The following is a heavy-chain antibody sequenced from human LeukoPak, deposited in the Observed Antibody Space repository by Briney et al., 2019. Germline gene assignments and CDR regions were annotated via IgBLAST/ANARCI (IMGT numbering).Heavy chain of an antibody. J-gene: IGHJ6*02. D-gene: IGHD3-3*01. CDR1: GGSISSGDYY. CDR3: ARTGPYDFWSRYYYYGMDV. V-gene: IGHV4-30-4*01. CDR2: IYYSGST. Sequence: SQTLSLTCTVSGGSISSGDYYWSWIRQPPGKGLEWIGYIYYSGSTYYNPSLKSRVTISVDTSKNQFSLKLSSVTAADTAVYYCARTGPYDFWSRYYYYGMDVWGQGTTVTVSS.